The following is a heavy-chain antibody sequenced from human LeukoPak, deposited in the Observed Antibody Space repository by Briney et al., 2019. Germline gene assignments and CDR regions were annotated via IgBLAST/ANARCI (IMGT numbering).Heavy chain of an antibody. Sequence: ASVKVSCKVSGYTLTELSMHWVRQAPGKGLEWMGGFDPEDGETIYAQKFQGRVTMTEDTSTDTAYMELSSLRSEDTAVYYCATVRDRVDIAATIIKGAFDIWGQGTMVTVSS. V-gene: IGHV1-24*01. CDR2: FDPEDGET. J-gene: IGHJ3*02. CDR3: ATVRDRVDIAATIIKGAFDI. CDR1: GYTLTELS. D-gene: IGHD5-12*01.